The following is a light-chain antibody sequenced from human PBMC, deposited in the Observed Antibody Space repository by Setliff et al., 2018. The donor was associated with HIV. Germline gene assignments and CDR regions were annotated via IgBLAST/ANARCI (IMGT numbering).Light chain of an antibody. CDR2: AAS. V-gene: IGKV1-8*01. Sequence: AIRMTQSPSSLSASTGDRVTITCRASQGISSYLTWYQQKPGKAPKLLIYAASTLQSGVPSRFSGSGSGTDFTLTISRLQSEDFATYYCQQYYSYPITFGQGTRLEIK. CDR1: QGISSY. J-gene: IGKJ5*01. CDR3: QQYYSYPIT.